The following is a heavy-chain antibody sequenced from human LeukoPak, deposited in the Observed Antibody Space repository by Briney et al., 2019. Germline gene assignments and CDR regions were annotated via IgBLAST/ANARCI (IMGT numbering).Heavy chain of an antibody. CDR3: AKAGFYYGSGNMSPLGIGYFTMDV. CDR1: GFTFSSYS. CDR2: IRGIVTKT. Sequence: GGSLRLSCAASGFTFSSYSMSWVRQAPGGSLEWVSAIRGIVTKTYYAGSVRGRFTLSRDNSNNTLFLQMNGLRAEDTAVYYCAKAGFYYGSGNMSPLGIGYFTMDVWGQGTTVTVSS. V-gene: IGHV3-23*01. D-gene: IGHD3-10*01. J-gene: IGHJ6*02.